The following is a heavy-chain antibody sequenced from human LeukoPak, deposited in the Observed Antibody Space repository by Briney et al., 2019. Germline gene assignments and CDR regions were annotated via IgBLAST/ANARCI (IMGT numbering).Heavy chain of an antibody. CDR1: GYSFRNYG. V-gene: IGHV1-18*01. D-gene: IGHD3-22*01. J-gene: IGHJ4*02. CDR3: ARDSVRRRYYDSSGYFFD. Sequence: ASVKVSCKASGYSFRNYGITWVRQAPGQGLEWMGWISAYNGNTNYAQKFQGRVTMTTDTSTSTAYMELRSLRSDDTGLYYCARDSVRRRYYDSSGYFFDWGQGTLVTVSS. CDR2: ISAYNGNT.